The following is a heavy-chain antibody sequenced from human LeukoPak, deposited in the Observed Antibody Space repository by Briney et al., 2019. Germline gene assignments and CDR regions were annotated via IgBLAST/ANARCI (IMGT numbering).Heavy chain of an antibody. Sequence: PSETLSLTCSVSGDSISNGGYYWGWFRQPPGKGLEWIAIIYYVGSTYYDPSLKSRVTISADMSKNQFSLKLSSLTAADTAVYYCARLGYNWNYVGWGQGTLVTVSS. CDR1: GDSISNGGYY. V-gene: IGHV4-39*01. D-gene: IGHD1-7*01. CDR2: IYYVGST. CDR3: ARLGYNWNYVG. J-gene: IGHJ4*02.